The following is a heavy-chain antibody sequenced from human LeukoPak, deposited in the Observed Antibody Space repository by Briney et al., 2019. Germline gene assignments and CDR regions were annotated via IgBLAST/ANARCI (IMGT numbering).Heavy chain of an antibody. CDR1: GFTFSSYW. J-gene: IGHJ3*01. CDR2: IKQDGSEK. Sequence: TGGSLRLSCAASGFTFSSYWMTWVLQAPGKGLEWVANIKQDGSEKYYVDSVKGRFTISRDNTKNSLFLQMNSLRVEDTAVYYCARDRANSFWGQGTMVTVSS. CDR3: ARDRANSF. D-gene: IGHD3-10*01. V-gene: IGHV3-7*03.